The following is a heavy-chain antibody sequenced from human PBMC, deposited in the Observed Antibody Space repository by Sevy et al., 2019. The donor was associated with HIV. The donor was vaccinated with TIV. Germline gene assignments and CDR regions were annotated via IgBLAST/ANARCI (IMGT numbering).Heavy chain of an antibody. D-gene: IGHD3-22*01. V-gene: IGHV1-24*01. CDR1: GYTLTKLS. J-gene: IGHJ4*02. CDR2: FDPEDGET. CDR3: ATTKDYYESSGSPFDY. Sequence: ASVKVSCKVSGYTLTKLSMHWVRQGPGKGLEWMGSFDPEDGETIYAQKFQGRVTMTEDTSTDTAHMELRSLKSDDTAVYYCATTKDYYESSGSPFDYWGQGTLVTVSS.